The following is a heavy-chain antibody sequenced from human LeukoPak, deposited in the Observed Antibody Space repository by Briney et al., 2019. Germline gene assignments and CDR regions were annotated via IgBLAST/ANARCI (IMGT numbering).Heavy chain of an antibody. CDR2: INIGGTNT. D-gene: IGHD3-3*02. CDR1: GFTFNDYY. V-gene: IGHV3-11*01. CDR3: ATDSTGFDT. Sequence: GGSLRLSCAASGFTFNDYYMSWIRQAPGKGLEWLSYINIGGTNTHYADSVKGRFTISRDNAKKSLYLEMNNLRAEDTAVYYCATDSTGFDTWGQGVLVTVSS. J-gene: IGHJ5*02.